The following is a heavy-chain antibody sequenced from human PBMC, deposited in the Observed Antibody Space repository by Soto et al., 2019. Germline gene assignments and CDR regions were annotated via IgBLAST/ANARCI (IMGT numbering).Heavy chain of an antibody. V-gene: IGHV2-5*02. CDR1: GFSLSTSGVG. CDR2: IYWDDDK. CDR3: AHRAYYYGWGGTFDY. Sequence: QITLKESGPTLVKPTQTLTLTCTFSGFSLSTSGVGVGWIRQPPGKALEWLALIYWDDDKRYSPSLKSRLTNTKDNSKNQGVLTMTNSDHVDTATYYCAHRAYYYGWGGTFDYWGQGTLVTVSS. D-gene: IGHD3-10*01. J-gene: IGHJ4*02.